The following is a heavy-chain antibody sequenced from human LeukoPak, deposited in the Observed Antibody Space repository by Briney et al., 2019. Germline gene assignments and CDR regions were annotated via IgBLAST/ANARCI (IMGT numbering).Heavy chain of an antibody. CDR1: GFTFSSYG. V-gene: IGHV3-7*01. CDR3: ARVFDWLLDY. D-gene: IGHD3-9*01. CDR2: IKQDGSEK. J-gene: IGHJ4*02. Sequence: GGSLRLSCAASGFTFSSYGMSWVRQAPGKGLEWVANIKQDGSEKYYVDSVKGRFTISRDNAKNSLYLQMNSLRAEDTAVYYCARVFDWLLDYWGQGTLVTVSS.